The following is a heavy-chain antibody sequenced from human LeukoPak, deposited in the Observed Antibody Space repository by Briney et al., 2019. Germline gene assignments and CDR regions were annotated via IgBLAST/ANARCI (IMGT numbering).Heavy chain of an antibody. CDR3: ARKVSNDYINDAFDI. J-gene: IGHJ3*02. CDR1: GGSISSSGYY. D-gene: IGHD4-11*01. V-gene: IGHV4-39*07. Sequence: SETLSLTCNVSGGSISSSGYYWGWIRQPPGKGLEWIGSIYDSGRTYYNPSLKSRVTISVDTSRNQFSLKLTSVTAADTAVYYCARKVSNDYINDAFDIWGQGTMVTVSS. CDR2: IYDSGRT.